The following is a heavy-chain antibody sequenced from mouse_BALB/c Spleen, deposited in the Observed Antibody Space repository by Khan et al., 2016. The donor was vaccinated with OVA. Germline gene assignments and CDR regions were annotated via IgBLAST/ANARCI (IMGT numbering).Heavy chain of an antibody. D-gene: IGHD1-1*02. CDR3: ARRGLCGMFAY. CDR1: GYTFTTYW. J-gene: IGHJ3*01. Sequence: VQLQQSGAELAKPGASVKMSCTASGYTFTTYWMHWIKQRPGQGLEWIGYINPSTGYTEYNQKFKDKATLTADESSSTAYMQLNSLTSEDSAVYDCARRGLCGMFAYWGQGTLVTVSA. CDR2: INPSTGYT. V-gene: IGHV1-7*01.